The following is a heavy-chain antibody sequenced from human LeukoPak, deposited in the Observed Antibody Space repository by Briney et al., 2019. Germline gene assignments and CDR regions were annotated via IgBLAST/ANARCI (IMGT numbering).Heavy chain of an antibody. V-gene: IGHV3-30*04. J-gene: IGHJ4*02. CDR2: ISYDGSNK. Sequence: GRSLRLSCAASGFTFSSYAMHWVRQAPGKGLEWVAVISYDGSNKYYADSVKGRFTISRDNSKNTLYLQMNSLRAEDTVVYYCARAQYSGYDSGYWGQGTLVTVSS. D-gene: IGHD5-12*01. CDR3: ARAQYSGYDSGY. CDR1: GFTFSSYA.